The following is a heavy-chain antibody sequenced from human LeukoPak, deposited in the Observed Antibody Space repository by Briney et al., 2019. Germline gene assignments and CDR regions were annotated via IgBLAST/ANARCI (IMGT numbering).Heavy chain of an antibody. CDR3: ARLTREDGVDV. J-gene: IGHJ6*02. CDR2: MFYNGYT. Sequence: SETLSLTCNVSGGSINGYYWTWIRQPPGKGLEWIGYMFYNGYTNYSPSLKSRVTISLDTSKSQISMRLTSVTAADTGVYHCARLTREDGVDVWGQGTTVTVSS. V-gene: IGHV4-59*01. CDR1: GGSINGYY.